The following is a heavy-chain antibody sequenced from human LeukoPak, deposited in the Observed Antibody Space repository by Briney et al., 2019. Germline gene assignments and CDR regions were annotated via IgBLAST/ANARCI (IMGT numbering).Heavy chain of an antibody. V-gene: IGHV4-39*07. CDR2: IYYSGST. CDR3: ARGRVEMATIDFDY. D-gene: IGHD5-24*01. J-gene: IGHJ4*02. CDR1: GGSISSSSDY. Sequence: SETLSLTCTVSGGSISSSSDYWGWIRQPPGKGLEWVGSIYYSGSTYYNPSLKSRVTISVDTSKNQFSLKLSSVTAADTAVYYCARGRVEMATIDFDYWGQGTLVTVSS.